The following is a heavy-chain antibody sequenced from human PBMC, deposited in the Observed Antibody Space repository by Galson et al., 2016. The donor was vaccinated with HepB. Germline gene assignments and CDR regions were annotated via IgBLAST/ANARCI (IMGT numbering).Heavy chain of an antibody. Sequence: SVKVSCKASGYTFTSYGVSWVRQAPGQGLEWMGWISAYNGNTNYAQRPQGKVTMTTDTPTSTAYMELRSLRSDDTALYYCARVIFAIAARRTTVTRPFDYWGQGTLVTVSS. V-gene: IGHV1-18*01. CDR1: GYTFTSYG. CDR2: ISAYNGNT. CDR3: ARVIFAIAARRTTVTRPFDY. D-gene: IGHD6-6*01. J-gene: IGHJ4*02.